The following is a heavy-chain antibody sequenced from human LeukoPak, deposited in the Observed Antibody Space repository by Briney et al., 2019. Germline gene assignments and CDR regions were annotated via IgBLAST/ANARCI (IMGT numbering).Heavy chain of an antibody. CDR3: ATSLGEFTFAN. Sequence: GRSLRLSCVTSGFTFGNFGMYWVRQTPDKGLEWVVVIWYDGSNKYYAESVKGRFTISRDDSKNTLYLQMNSLRVEDTAVYYCATSLGEFTFANWGQGTLVTVSS. V-gene: IGHV3-33*01. CDR2: IWYDGSNK. J-gene: IGHJ4*02. D-gene: IGHD2/OR15-2a*01. CDR1: GFTFGNFG.